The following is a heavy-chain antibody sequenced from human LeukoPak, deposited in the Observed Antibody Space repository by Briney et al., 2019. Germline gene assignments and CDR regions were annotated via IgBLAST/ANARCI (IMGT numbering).Heavy chain of an antibody. CDR1: GYTFTGYY. J-gene: IGHJ4*02. V-gene: IGHV1-2*06. CDR2: INPNSGGT. D-gene: IGHD3-10*01. CDR3: ARGLDYYGSGSYGD. Sequence: APVKVSCKASGYTFTGYYMHWVRQAPGQGLEWIGRINPNSGGTNYAQKFQGRVTMTRDTSISTAYMELSRLRSDDTAVYYCARGLDYYGSGSYGDWGQGTLVTVSS.